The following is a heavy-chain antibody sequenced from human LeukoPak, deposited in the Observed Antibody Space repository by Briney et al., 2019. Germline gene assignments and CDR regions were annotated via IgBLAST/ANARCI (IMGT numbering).Heavy chain of an antibody. CDR3: ARGTYDYVWGCYRYDYYYYYMDV. J-gene: IGHJ6*03. D-gene: IGHD3-16*02. CDR1: GGSISSYY. CDR2: IYYSGST. V-gene: IGHV4-59*01. Sequence: SETLSLTCTVSGGSISSYYWSWIRQPPGKGLEWIGYIYYSGSTNYNPSLKSRVTISVDTSKNQFSLKLSSVTAADTAVYYCARGTYDYVWGCYRYDYYYYYMDVWGKGTTVTISS.